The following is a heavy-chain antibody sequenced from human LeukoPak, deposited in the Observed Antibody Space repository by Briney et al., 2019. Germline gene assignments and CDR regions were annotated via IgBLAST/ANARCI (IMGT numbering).Heavy chain of an antibody. V-gene: IGHV4-34*01. CDR2: INHSGST. CDR1: GGSFSGYY. J-gene: IGHJ4*02. D-gene: IGHD5-24*01. CDR3: AREKMATIGMVDY. Sequence: SETLSLTCTVYGGSFSGYYWSWIRQPPGKGLEWIGEINHSGSTNYNPSLKSRVTISVDTSKNQFSLKLSSVTAADTAVYCCAREKMATIGMVDYWGQGTLVTVSS.